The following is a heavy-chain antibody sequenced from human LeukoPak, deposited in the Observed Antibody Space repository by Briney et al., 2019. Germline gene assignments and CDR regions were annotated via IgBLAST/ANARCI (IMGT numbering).Heavy chain of an antibody. CDR3: ARMTTVVTVDY. CDR2: MYYSGST. Sequence: SETLSLTCTVSGGSISSYYWSWIRQPPGKGLEWIGYMYYSGSTNYNPSLKSRVTISVDTSKSQFSLNLSSVTAADTAVYYCARMTTVVTVDYWGQGTLVTVSS. D-gene: IGHD4-23*01. CDR1: GGSISSYY. V-gene: IGHV4-59*12. J-gene: IGHJ4*02.